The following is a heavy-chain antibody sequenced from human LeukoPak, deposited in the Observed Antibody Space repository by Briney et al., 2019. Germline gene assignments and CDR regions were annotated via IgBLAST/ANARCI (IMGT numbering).Heavy chain of an antibody. CDR3: SRDSYGHDPRNSFDY. Sequence: QTGGSLRLSCIASGFTLGDSSVSWFRLAPGRGLEWVGFIAGKVYGGTAEYAASVKGRFTISRDDSKNIAYLQMNGLKTEDTAVYYCSRDSYGHDPRNSFDYWGQGTLVTVSS. D-gene: IGHD3-16*01. J-gene: IGHJ4*02. CDR1: GFTLGDSS. V-gene: IGHV3-49*03. CDR2: IAGKVYGGTA.